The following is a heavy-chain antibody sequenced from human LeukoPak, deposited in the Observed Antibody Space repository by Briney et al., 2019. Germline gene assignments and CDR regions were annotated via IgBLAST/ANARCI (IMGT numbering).Heavy chain of an antibody. V-gene: IGHV4-4*09. J-gene: IGHJ4*02. Sequence: SETLSLTCTVSGGSISSYYWSWIRQPPGKGLEWIGYIYTSRSTNYNPSLKSRVTISVDTSKNQFSLKLSSVTAADTAVYYCARREMATTYFDYWGQGTLVTVSS. CDR1: GGSISSYY. D-gene: IGHD5-24*01. CDR3: ARREMATTYFDY. CDR2: IYTSRST.